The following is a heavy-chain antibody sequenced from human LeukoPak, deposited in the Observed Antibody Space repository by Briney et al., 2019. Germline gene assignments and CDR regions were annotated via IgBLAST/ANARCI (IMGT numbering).Heavy chain of an antibody. CDR1: VYTFTSYG. J-gene: IGHJ5*02. Sequence: ASVKVSCKASVYTFTSYGISWVRQAPGQGLEWMGWISAHNGNTNYAQKLQGRVTMTTDTSTSTAYMELRSLRSDDTAVYYCARNPDTRSVILRYFDWSLNWFDPWGQGTLVTVSS. CDR2: ISAHNGNT. D-gene: IGHD3-9*01. CDR3: ARNPDTRSVILRYFDWSLNWFDP. V-gene: IGHV1-18*01.